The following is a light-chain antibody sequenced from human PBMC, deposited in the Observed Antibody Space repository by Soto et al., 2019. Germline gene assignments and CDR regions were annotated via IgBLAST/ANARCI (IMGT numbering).Light chain of an antibody. V-gene: IGKV1-39*01. J-gene: IGKJ5*01. CDR2: AAS. CDR3: QQSYSAQIT. CDR1: QSISSY. Sequence: DVQMTQSPSSLSASVGDRVTITCLASQSISSYLNWYQQKPGKAPKLLIYAASSLQSGVPSRFSGSGSGTDFTLTINSLQPEDFATYYCQQSYSAQITFGQGTRLEI.